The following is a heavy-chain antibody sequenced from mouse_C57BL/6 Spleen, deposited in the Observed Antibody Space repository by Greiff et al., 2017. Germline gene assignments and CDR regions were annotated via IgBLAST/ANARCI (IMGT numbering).Heavy chain of an antibody. CDR1: GYAFSSYW. D-gene: IGHD2-4*01. Sequence: QVQLKQSGAELVKPGASVKISCKASGYAFSSYWMNWVKQRPGKGLEWIGQIYPGDGDTNYNGKFKGKATLTADKSSSPAYMQLSSLTSEDSAVYFCARSDYDYRFDYWGQGTTLTVSS. CDR2: IYPGDGDT. J-gene: IGHJ2*01. V-gene: IGHV1-80*01. CDR3: ARSDYDYRFDY.